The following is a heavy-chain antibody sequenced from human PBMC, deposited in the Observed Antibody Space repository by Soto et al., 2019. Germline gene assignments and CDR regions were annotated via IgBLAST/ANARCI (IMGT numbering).Heavy chain of an antibody. V-gene: IGHV1-2*02. D-gene: IGHD3-22*01. J-gene: IGHJ4*02. CDR1: GYTFTDYY. CDR2: INPNSGGT. CDR3: ARRKGDYYDSSGYHYYFDY. Sequence: SVKVSCKASGYTFTDYYVHWVRQAPGQGLEWMGWINPNSGGTKSAQKFQGRVTMTRDTSISTAYMELSRLRSDDTAVYYCARRKGDYYDSSGYHYYFDYWGQGTLVTVSS.